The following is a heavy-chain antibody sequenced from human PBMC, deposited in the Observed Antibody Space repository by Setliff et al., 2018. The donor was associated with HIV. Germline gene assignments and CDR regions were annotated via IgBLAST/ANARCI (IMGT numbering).Heavy chain of an antibody. D-gene: IGHD6-19*01. J-gene: IGHJ3*02. CDR3: ARHSDWYGNDAFDI. CDR2: INSDGSSI. V-gene: IGHV3-74*01. Sequence: GGSLRLSCAASGFTFSNYALHWVRQAPGKGLVWVSRINSDGSSISYADSVKGRFTISRDNAKNTLYLQMNSLRGEDTAVYYCARHSDWYGNDAFDIWGQGTRVTVSS. CDR1: GFTFSNYA.